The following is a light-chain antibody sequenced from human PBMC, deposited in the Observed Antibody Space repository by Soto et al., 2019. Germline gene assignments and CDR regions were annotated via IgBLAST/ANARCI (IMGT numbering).Light chain of an antibody. CDR1: QSVSSSY. CDR3: QQYGSSPET. J-gene: IGKJ1*01. CDR2: DAS. V-gene: IGKV3-20*01. Sequence: EIVLTQSPGTLSLSPGERATLSCRASQSVSSSYLAWYQQKPGQAPSLLIYDASSRATGIPDRFTGSGSGTDFPLTISRLEPEYFSVYYCQQYGSSPETFGQGTKVEIK.